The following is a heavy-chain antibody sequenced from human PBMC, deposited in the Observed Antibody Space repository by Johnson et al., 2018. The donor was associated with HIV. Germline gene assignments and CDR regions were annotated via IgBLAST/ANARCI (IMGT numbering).Heavy chain of an antibody. CDR2: IYSGGNT. CDR1: GFTVSYNY. V-gene: IGHV3-53*01. J-gene: IGHJ3*01. CDR3: ARGYGDYSDFFDV. Sequence: VQLVESGGGLIQPGGSLRLSCVASGFTVSYNYMNWVRQAPGKGLEWVSVIYSGGNTFYADSVQGRFTISRDNSKNTLDLHMNSLRVEDTAVYYGARGYGDYSDFFDVWGQGTMVTVSS. D-gene: IGHD4-17*01.